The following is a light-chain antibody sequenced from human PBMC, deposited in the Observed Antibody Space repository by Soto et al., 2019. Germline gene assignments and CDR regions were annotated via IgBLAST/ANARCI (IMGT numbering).Light chain of an antibody. CDR3: HQRQSWPRT. V-gene: IGKV3-11*01. CDR1: QYINTR. J-gene: IGKJ1*01. CDR2: QTS. Sequence: EIVLTPSPATLSSFPVDRVTLSCRASQYINTRLAWYQHRPGQAPRLLIYQTSIRAAGIPARFSASGSGTDFTLTISDVQPEDFALYYCHQRQSWPRTFGQGTKVDI.